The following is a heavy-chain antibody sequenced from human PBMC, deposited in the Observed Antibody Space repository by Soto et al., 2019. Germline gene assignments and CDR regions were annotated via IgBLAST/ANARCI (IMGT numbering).Heavy chain of an antibody. D-gene: IGHD6-19*01. CDR2: IGSSGITR. V-gene: IGHV3-48*02. J-gene: IGHJ3*01. CDR3: AKSGSSGYHRYRRGSNEAFDF. CDR1: GFTFSSFT. Sequence: EVQLVESGGGLVQSGGSLRLSCAASGFTFSSFTMNWVRQAPGKGLEWVSYIGSSGITRYHADSVKGRFTLSRYYAMHSLYEQMISLRDEDTSLYYGAKSGSSGYHRYRRGSNEAFDFWGQGTMVTVSP.